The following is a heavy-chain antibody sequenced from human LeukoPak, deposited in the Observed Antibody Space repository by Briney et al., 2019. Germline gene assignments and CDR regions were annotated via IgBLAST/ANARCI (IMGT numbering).Heavy chain of an antibody. D-gene: IGHD6-13*01. Sequence: GGSLRLSCAGSGFNFSTYEMNWVRQAPGKGLEWLSYISSRGSSIYYADSVKGRFTISRDNAKNSLYLLMNSLRAEDTAVYYCARFSSSWLLDYWGQGTLVTVSS. CDR1: GFNFSTYE. CDR3: ARFSSSWLLDY. J-gene: IGHJ4*02. CDR2: ISSRGSSI. V-gene: IGHV3-48*03.